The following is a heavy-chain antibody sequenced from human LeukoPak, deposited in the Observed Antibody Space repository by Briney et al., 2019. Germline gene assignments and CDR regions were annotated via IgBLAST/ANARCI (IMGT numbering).Heavy chain of an antibody. CDR1: GYTFTGYY. J-gene: IGHJ5*02. D-gene: IGHD2-2*01. CDR3: ARVPSSTSERDWFDP. CDR2: INPNSGGT. Sequence: ASVKVSCKASGYTFTGYYMHWVQQAPGQGLEWMGWINPNSGGTNYAQKFQGRVTMARDTSISTAYMELSRLRSDDTAVYYCARVPSSTSERDWFDPWGQGTLVTVSS. V-gene: IGHV1-2*02.